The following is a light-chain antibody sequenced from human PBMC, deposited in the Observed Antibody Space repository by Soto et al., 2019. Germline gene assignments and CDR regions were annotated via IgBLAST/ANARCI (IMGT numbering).Light chain of an antibody. J-gene: IGLJ2*01. Sequence: QSALTQPASVSGSPGQSITISCTGTSSDVGGYNHVSWYQHSPGKAPKLILFAVSDRPSGVSHRFSGSKSGNPASLTISGLQADDEADYYCCSYTSLSTVVFGGGTKLTVL. V-gene: IGLV2-14*01. CDR1: SSDVGGYNH. CDR2: AVS. CDR3: CSYTSLSTVV.